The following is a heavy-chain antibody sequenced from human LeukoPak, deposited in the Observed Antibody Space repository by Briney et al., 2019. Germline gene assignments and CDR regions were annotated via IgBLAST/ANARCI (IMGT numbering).Heavy chain of an antibody. Sequence: SVKVSCKASGGTFSSYAISWVRQAPGQGLEWMGGIIPIFGTTNYAQKFQGRVTITTDESTSTAYMELSSLRSEDTAVYYCARSAAARDFGRYYYYYMDVWGKGTTVTVSS. J-gene: IGHJ6*03. D-gene: IGHD6-13*01. CDR1: GGTFSSYA. CDR3: ARSAAARDFGRYYYYYMDV. V-gene: IGHV1-69*05. CDR2: IIPIFGTT.